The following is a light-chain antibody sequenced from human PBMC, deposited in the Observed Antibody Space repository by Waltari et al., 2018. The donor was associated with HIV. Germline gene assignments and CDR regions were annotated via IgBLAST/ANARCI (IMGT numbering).Light chain of an antibody. V-gene: IGKV4-1*01. CDR2: WAS. CDR3: QQYLSNRT. J-gene: IGKJ1*01. CDR1: PSLFFSYNNKNY. Sequence: DIVMTQSPDSLSVSLGERATINCKSRPSLFFSYNNKNYLAWYQQKPSQPPKLLIYWASTRDSGVPDRFRGSGSGTDFTLTITNVQAEDVAVYYCQQYLSNRTFGQGTKVEIK.